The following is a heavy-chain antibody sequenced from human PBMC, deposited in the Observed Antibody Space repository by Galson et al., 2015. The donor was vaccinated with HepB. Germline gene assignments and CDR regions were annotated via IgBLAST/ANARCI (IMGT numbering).Heavy chain of an antibody. CDR1: GYTFTSYG. V-gene: IGHV1-18*04. Sequence: SVKVSCKASGYTFTSYGISWVRQAPGQGLEWMGWISAYNGNTNYAQKLQGRVTMTTDTSTSTAYMELRSLRSDDTAVYYCARDVEYYYYYGMDVWGQGTTVTVSS. D-gene: IGHD5-24*01. CDR2: ISAYNGNT. CDR3: ARDVEYYYYYGMDV. J-gene: IGHJ6*02.